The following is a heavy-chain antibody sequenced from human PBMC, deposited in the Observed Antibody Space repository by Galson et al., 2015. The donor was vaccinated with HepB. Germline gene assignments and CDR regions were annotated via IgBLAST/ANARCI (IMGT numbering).Heavy chain of an antibody. D-gene: IGHD6-13*01. J-gene: IGHJ6*03. CDR3: ARDPTDIAATIYYYYMDV. CDR1: GFTFSSYS. V-gene: IGHV3-21*01. Sequence: SLRLSCAASGFTFSSYSMNWVRQAPGKGLEWVSFISRRSTYTYYAGSVKGRFTVSRDNAKNSLYLQMNGLTAEDTAVYYCARDPTDIAATIYYYYMDVWGKGTTVTVSS. CDR2: ISRRSTYT.